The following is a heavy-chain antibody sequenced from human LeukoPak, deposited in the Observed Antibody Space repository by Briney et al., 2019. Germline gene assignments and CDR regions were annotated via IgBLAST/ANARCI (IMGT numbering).Heavy chain of an antibody. J-gene: IGHJ4*02. CDR2: IYPGDSDT. CDR3: ARLARVWRNRLNYYDSSGYYYFDY. Sequence: LGESLKISCKGSGYSFTSYWIGWVRQMPGKGLEWMGIIYPGDSDTRYSPSFQGQVTISADKSISTAYLQWSSLKASDTAMYYCARLARVWRNRLNYYDSSGYYYFDYWGQGTLVTVSS. V-gene: IGHV5-51*01. D-gene: IGHD3-22*01. CDR1: GYSFTSYW.